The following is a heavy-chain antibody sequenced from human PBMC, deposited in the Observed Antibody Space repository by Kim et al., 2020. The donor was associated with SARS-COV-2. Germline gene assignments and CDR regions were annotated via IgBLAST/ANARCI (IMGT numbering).Heavy chain of an antibody. D-gene: IGHD2-2*01. J-gene: IGHJ4*02. Sequence: FVKGRFTISRDNSENSLFLQMNSLRDDDTAVYYCARGYCSSSRCYAGPDYWGQGTLVTVST. V-gene: IGHV3-48*02. CDR3: ARGYCSSSRCYAGPDY.